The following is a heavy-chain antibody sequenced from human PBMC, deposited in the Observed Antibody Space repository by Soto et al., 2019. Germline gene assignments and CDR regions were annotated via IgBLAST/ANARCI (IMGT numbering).Heavy chain of an antibody. V-gene: IGHV3-33*01. Sequence: QVQLVESGGGVVQPGRSLRLSCAASGFTFSSYGMHWVRQAPGKGLEWVAVIWYDGSNKYYADSVKGRFTISRDNSKNTLYLQMNSLRAEDTAGYYCARDVLWSFDPWGQGTLVTVSS. CDR3: ARDVLWSFDP. J-gene: IGHJ5*02. CDR1: GFTFSSYG. CDR2: IWYDGSNK. D-gene: IGHD2-21*01.